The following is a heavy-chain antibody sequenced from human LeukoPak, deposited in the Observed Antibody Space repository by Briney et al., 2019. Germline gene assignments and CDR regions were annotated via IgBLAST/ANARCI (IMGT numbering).Heavy chain of an antibody. D-gene: IGHD2-15*01. CDR2: IRSKAYGGTT. CDR3: TRGGPIVVVVADTEFDP. CDR1: VCTFRDYS. J-gene: IGHJ5*02. Sequence: PGGCLRLSCTASVCTFRDYSMSWFRQAPRKGLEWLGFIRSKAYGGTTEYAASVKGRFTISRDDSKSIAYLQMNSLKTEDTAVYYCTRGGPIVVVVADTEFDPWGQGTLVTVSS. V-gene: IGHV3-49*03.